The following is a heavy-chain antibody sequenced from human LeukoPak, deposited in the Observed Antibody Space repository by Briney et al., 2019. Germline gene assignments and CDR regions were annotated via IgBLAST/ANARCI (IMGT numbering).Heavy chain of an antibody. V-gene: IGHV3-23*01. D-gene: IGHD3-9*01. CDR2: VSGRDIST. CDR1: GFTFSNYA. Sequence: GASLRLSCAASGFTFSNYAMSWVRQAPGKGLEWVSAVSGRDISTYYTDSVEGRFTISRDNSKNTLYLQMNSLSAEDTAIYYCAKWGDYDVLTGYYDSDYWGQGTLVTVSS. J-gene: IGHJ4*02. CDR3: AKWGDYDVLTGYYDSDY.